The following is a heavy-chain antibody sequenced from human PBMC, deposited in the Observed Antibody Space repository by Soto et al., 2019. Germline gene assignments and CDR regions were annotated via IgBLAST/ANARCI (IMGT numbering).Heavy chain of an antibody. CDR3: SRDITCSSSSCQGDNFDI. CDR2: IYSGGGT. D-gene: IGHD2-2*01. J-gene: IGHJ3*02. Sequence: EIQLVASGGGLIQPGESLTLSCEASGFSVTNNYMYWVRQAPGKGLEWVSLIYSGGGTHYADLVDGRFIISRDNSKNTLHLQMDKLRAEDTAIYYCSRDITCSSSSCQGDNFDIWGRGTMVTVSP. CDR1: GFSVTNNY. V-gene: IGHV3-53*01.